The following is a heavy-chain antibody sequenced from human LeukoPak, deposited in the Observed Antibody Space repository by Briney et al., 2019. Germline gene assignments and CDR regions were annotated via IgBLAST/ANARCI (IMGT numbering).Heavy chain of an antibody. V-gene: IGHV3-53*01. Sequence: GGSLRLSCAVSGFTLSSYNMNWVRQAPGKGLEWVSVIYGGGGTFYADSARGRFTISRDNSKNTLYLQMNSLRAEDTAVYYCAARWGYNAFDIWGHGTMVTVSS. J-gene: IGHJ3*02. CDR2: IYGGGGT. D-gene: IGHD5-18*01. CDR1: GFTLSSYN. CDR3: AARWGYNAFDI.